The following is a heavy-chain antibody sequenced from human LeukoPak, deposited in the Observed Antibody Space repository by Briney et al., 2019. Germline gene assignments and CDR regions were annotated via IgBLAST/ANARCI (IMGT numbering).Heavy chain of an antibody. J-gene: IGHJ3*02. Sequence: SETLSLTCTVSGGSISSYYWSWIRQPPGKGLEWIGYIYYSGSTNYNPSLKSRVTISVDTSKNQFSLKLSSVTAADTAVYYCARVFPDPSHTIFGVVIPNHAFDIWGQGTMVTVSS. V-gene: IGHV4-59*01. CDR2: IYYSGST. CDR1: GGSISSYY. D-gene: IGHD3-3*01. CDR3: ARVFPDPSHTIFGVVIPNHAFDI.